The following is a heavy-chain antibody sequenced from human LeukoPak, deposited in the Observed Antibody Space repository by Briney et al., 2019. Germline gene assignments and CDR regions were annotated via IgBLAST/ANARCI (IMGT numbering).Heavy chain of an antibody. CDR2: INHSGSA. V-gene: IGHV4-34*01. CDR1: GGSFSGYY. J-gene: IGHJ4*02. D-gene: IGHD3-22*01. Sequence: SETLSLTCAVYGGSFSGYYWSWIRQPPGKGLEWIGEINHSGSANYNPSLKSRVTISVDTSKNQFSLKLSSVTAADTAVYYCARGRKGPRYYYDSSGYYGPFFDYWGQGTLVTVSS. CDR3: ARGRKGPRYYYDSSGYYGPFFDY.